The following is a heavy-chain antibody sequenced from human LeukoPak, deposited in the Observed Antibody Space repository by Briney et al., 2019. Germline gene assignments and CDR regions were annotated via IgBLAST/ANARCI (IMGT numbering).Heavy chain of an antibody. CDR2: IYYSGST. V-gene: IGHV4-31*03. D-gene: IGHD6-13*01. CDR1: GGSISSGGYY. J-gene: IGHJ3*02. CDR3: AREEVPGPYPGIAAAGTTMPLAFDI. Sequence: SETLSLTCTVSGGSISSGGYYWSWIRQHPGKGLEWIGYIYYSGSTYDNPSLKSRVTISVDTSKNQFSLKLSSVTAADTAVYYCAREEVPGPYPGIAAAGTTMPLAFDIWGQGTMVAVSS.